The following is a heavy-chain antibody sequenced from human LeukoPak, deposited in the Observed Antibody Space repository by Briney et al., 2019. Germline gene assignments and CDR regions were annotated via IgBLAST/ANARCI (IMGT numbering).Heavy chain of an antibody. D-gene: IGHD6-13*01. V-gene: IGHV3-23*01. CDR1: GFTFSNYA. CDR3: AKDPHARIVAAVLQ. CDR2: ISGSGGST. Sequence: GGSLRLSCAASGFTFSNYAMNWVRQAPGKGLEWVSGISGSGGSTYYADSVKGRFTISRDNSKNTLYLQLNSLRAEDTAVYYCAKDPHARIVAAVLQWGQGTLVTVSS. J-gene: IGHJ4*02.